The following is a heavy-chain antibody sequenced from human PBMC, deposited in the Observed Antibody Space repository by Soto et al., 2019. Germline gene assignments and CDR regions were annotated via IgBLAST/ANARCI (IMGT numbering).Heavy chain of an antibody. CDR3: ARHEPIVATYYGMDV. D-gene: IGHD5-12*01. Sequence: PGESLKISCKGSGYSFTSYWIGWVRQMPGKGLEWMGIIYPGDSDTRYSPSFQGQVTISADKSISTAYLQWSSLKASDTAMYYCARHEPIVATYYGMDVWGQGTTVTVSS. CDR2: IYPGDSDT. J-gene: IGHJ6*02. CDR1: GYSFTSYW. V-gene: IGHV5-51*01.